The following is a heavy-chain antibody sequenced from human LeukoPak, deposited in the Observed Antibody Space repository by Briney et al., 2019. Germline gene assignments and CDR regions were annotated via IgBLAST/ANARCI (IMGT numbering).Heavy chain of an antibody. CDR1: GFTFSSYA. CDR2: ISNSGNT. J-gene: IGHJ4*02. V-gene: IGHV3-23*01. Sequence: GGSLRLSCAASGFTFSSYAMSYVRQAPGKGLEWVSTISNSGNTYYTDSVKGRFTISRDNSKNTLPLQMNSLRAEDTAVYYRANPRKDYWGQGTLVTVSS. CDR3: ANPRKDY.